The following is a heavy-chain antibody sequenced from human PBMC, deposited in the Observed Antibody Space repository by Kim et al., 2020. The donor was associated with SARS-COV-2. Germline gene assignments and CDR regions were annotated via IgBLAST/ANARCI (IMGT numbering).Heavy chain of an antibody. CDR1: GFTFSSYD. J-gene: IGHJ6*02. CDR3: ARNEGRRHHYFYGIDV. Sequence: GGSLRLSCAASGFTFSSYDMHWVRQATGKSLEWVSAIGLAGNTYYAGSAKGRFTISRDNAKDSLYLQMNDLRGGDTAVYYCARNEGRRHHYFYGIDVWGQGTTVTVS. CDR2: IGLAGNT. V-gene: IGHV3-13*01. D-gene: IGHD1-1*01.